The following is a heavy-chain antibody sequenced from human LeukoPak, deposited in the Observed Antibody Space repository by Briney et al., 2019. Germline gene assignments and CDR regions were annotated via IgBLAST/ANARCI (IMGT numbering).Heavy chain of an antibody. J-gene: IGHJ4*02. CDR1: GITFSTYW. D-gene: IGHD3-22*01. CDR3: AKVQRGSGYNMDFDF. CDR2: INKDGSEK. Sequence: GGSLRLSCAVSGITFSTYWMTWVRQAPGKGLEWVANINKDGSEKYFVDSVKGRFTISRDNSKNTLYLQMNSLRAEDTAVYSCAKVQRGSGYNMDFDFWGQGTLVTVSS. V-gene: IGHV3-7*03.